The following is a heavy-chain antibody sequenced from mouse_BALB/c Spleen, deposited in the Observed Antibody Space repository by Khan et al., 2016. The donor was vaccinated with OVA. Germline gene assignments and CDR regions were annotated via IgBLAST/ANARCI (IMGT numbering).Heavy chain of an antibody. D-gene: IGHD1-1*02. J-gene: IGHJ4*01. Sequence: QIQLLQSGPELKKPGETVRISCKASGYTFTTAGIQWVQKMPGKGLKWIGWINTHSGEPKYAEDFKGRFAFSLDISVNTAYLQITNLTTEDTATYDCAGGGAADDRNDGGGLDYWGQGTLVTVSA. CDR2: INTHSGEP. CDR3: AGGGAADDRNDGGGLDY. V-gene: IGHV9-4*02. CDR1: GYTFTTAG.